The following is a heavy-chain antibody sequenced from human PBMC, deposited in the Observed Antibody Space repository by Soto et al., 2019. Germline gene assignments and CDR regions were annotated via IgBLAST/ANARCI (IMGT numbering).Heavy chain of an antibody. CDR3: ARVGEQLVYYYGMDV. D-gene: IGHD6-6*01. Sequence: ASVKVSCKASGGTFSSYAISWVRQAPGQGLEWMGGIIPIFGTANYAQKFQGRVTITADKSTSTAYMELSSLRSEDTAVYYCARVGEQLVYYYGMDVWGQGTTVTVSS. J-gene: IGHJ6*02. CDR2: IIPIFGTA. V-gene: IGHV1-69*06. CDR1: GGTFSSYA.